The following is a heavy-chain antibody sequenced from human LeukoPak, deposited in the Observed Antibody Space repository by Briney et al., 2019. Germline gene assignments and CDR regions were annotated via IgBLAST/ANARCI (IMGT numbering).Heavy chain of an antibody. CDR3: ARNVDSGFDY. D-gene: IGHD3-10*01. CDR2: ISSSSTI. CDR1: GFTFSSYS. V-gene: IGHV3-48*01. J-gene: IGHJ4*02. Sequence: GGSLRLSCAASGFTFSSYSMNWVRQAPGKGLEWVSYISSSSTIYYADSVKGRFTISRDNAKNSLYLQMNSLRAEDTAVYFCARNVDSGFDYWGQGTLVTVSS.